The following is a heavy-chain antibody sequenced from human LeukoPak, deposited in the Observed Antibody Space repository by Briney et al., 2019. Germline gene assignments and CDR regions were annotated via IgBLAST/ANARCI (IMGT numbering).Heavy chain of an antibody. CDR2: LSGRSDSI. V-gene: IGHV3-48*02. J-gene: IGHJ4*02. Sequence: GGSLRLSCAASGSTFTIYGMNWLRQAPGKGLEWVSYLSGRSDSIYYAESVKGRFTISRDNARNSLYLQMNSLRDEDTAVYYCARDFRYRDSSGYYSFDYWGQGTLVTVSS. D-gene: IGHD3-22*01. CDR1: GSTFTIYG. CDR3: ARDFRYRDSSGYYSFDY.